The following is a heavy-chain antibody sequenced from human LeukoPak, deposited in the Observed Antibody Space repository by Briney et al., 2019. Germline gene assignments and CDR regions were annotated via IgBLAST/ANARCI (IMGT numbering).Heavy chain of an antibody. CDR1: GYTFTSYG. CDR3: AIPPLEYCSSTSCYAVTVTSHFDY. CDR2: ISAYNGNT. Sequence: ASVKVSCKASGYTFTSYGISWVRQAPGQGLEWMAWISAYNGNTNYAQKLQGRVTMTTDTSTSTAYMELRSLRSDDTAVYYCAIPPLEYCSSTSCYAVTVTSHFDYWGQGTLVTVSS. J-gene: IGHJ4*02. V-gene: IGHV1-18*01. D-gene: IGHD2-2*01.